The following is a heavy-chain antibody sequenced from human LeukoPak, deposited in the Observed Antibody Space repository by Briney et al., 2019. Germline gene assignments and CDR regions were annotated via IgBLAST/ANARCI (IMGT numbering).Heavy chain of an antibody. D-gene: IGHD6-19*01. V-gene: IGHV4-59*01. CDR2: IQNRGST. J-gene: IGHJ3*02. CDR3: AGDRPGIAVAGDAFDI. Sequence: SETLSLTCTVSGGSISSYYWSWIRQPPGKGLEWIGYIQNRGSTNYNPSLKSRVTLSVDTSKNQFSLKLTSVTAADTAVYYCAGDRPGIAVAGDAFDIWGQGTMVTVSS. CDR1: GGSISSYY.